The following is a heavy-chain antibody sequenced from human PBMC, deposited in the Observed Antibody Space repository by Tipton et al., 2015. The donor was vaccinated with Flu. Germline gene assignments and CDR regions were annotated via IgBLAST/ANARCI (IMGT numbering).Heavy chain of an antibody. Sequence: RSLRLSCAASGFRFNGYDMHWVRQAPGKGLEWVSGIRWNSDKLTYADSVKGRFIISRDNAKNSLYLQMNSLRAEDTALYFCAKERLMAVAGNGMDAWGQGTLVTVSS. D-gene: IGHD6-19*01. CDR3: AKERLMAVAGNGMDA. CDR1: GFRFNGYD. J-gene: IGHJ5*02. V-gene: IGHV3-9*01. CDR2: IRWNSDKL.